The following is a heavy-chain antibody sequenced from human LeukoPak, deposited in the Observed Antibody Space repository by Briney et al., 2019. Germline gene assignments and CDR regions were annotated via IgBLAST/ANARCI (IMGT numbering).Heavy chain of an antibody. Sequence: GGSLRLSCTASGFTFGDYAMSWVRQAPGKGLEWVAMISYDGSNRYYADSVNGRFTISRDNSKHTLYLQMNSLRAEDTAVYYCARDIIAVASSDYWGQGTLVTVSS. CDR3: ARDIIAVASSDY. J-gene: IGHJ4*02. CDR2: ISYDGSNR. V-gene: IGHV3-30-3*01. D-gene: IGHD6-19*01. CDR1: GFTFGDYA.